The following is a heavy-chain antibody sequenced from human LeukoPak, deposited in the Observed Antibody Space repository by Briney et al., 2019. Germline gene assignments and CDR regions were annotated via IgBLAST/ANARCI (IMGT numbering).Heavy chain of an antibody. V-gene: IGHV1-18*01. D-gene: IGHD3-22*01. CDR3: AREYYDSSGYYPANWDY. CDR2: ISAYNGNT. CDR1: GYTFTSYG. J-gene: IGHJ4*02. Sequence: GALVKVSCKASGYTFTSYGISWVRQAPGQGLEWMGWISAYNGNTNYAQKLQGRVTMTTDTSTSTAYMELRSLRSDDTAVYYCAREYYDSSGYYPANWDYWGQGTLVTVSS.